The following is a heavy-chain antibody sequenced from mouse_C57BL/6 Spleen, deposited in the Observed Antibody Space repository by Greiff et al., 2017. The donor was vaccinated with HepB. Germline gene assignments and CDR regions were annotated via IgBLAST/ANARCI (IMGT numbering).Heavy chain of an antibody. Sequence: QVQLQQPGAELVKPGASVKLSCKASGYTFTSYWMHWVKQRPGQGLEWIGMIHPNSGSTNYNEKFKSKATLTVDKSSSTAYMQLSSLTSEDSAVYFCAREDVGVFAWCAYRGHETLVSVSA. CDR3: AREDVGVFAWCAY. CDR2: IHPNSGST. V-gene: IGHV1-64*01. CDR1: GYTFTSYW. J-gene: IGHJ3*01. D-gene: IGHD1-1*02.